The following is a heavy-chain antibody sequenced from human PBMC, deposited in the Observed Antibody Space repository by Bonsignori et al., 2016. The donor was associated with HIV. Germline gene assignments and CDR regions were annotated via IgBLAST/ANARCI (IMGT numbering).Heavy chain of an antibody. CDR2: IYPGDSDT. CDR1: GYSFTTFW. V-gene: IGHV5-51*01. D-gene: IGHD1-1*01. J-gene: IGHJ4*02. CDR3: ARLAALRTTLVSYDY. Sequence: VQLVQSGGEVKKPGESLKISCKGFGYSFTTFWIGWVRQMPGKGLEWMGIIYPGDSDTRYSPSFQGQVTISVDKSISTAYLQWSSLKASDTAMYFCARLAALRTTLVSYDYWGQGTLVTVS.